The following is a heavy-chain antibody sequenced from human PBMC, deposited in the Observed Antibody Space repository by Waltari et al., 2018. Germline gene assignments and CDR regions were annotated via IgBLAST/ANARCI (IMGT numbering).Heavy chain of an antibody. J-gene: IGHJ3*02. CDR3: ASLVRGAFDI. CDR1: GGSISSYY. D-gene: IGHD1-26*01. CDR2: IYYSGST. V-gene: IGHV4-59*12. Sequence: QVQLQESGPGLVKPSETLSLTCTVSGGSISSYYWSWIRQPPGKGLEWIGYIYYSGSTNYNPSLKSRVTISVDTSKNQFSLKLSSVTAADTAVYYCASLVRGAFDIWGQGTMVTVSS.